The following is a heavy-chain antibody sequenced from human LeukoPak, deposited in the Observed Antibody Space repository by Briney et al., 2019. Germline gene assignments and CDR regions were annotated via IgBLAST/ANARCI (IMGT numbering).Heavy chain of an antibody. CDR2: IYYDGST. CDR1: GGSIRNNS. D-gene: IGHD3-10*01. J-gene: IGHJ3*02. CDR3: ARGRSVPDI. Sequence: PSETLSLTCTVSGGSIRNNSWSWIRQPPGKGLEWIGYIYYDGSTNYNPSLKSRVTISLDRSNNQFSLKMSSVTAADTALYYCARGRSVPDIWGPGTMVTVSS. V-gene: IGHV4-59*01.